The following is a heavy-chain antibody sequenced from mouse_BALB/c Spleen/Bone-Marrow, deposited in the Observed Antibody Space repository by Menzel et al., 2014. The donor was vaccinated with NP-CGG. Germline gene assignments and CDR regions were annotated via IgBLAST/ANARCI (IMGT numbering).Heavy chain of an antibody. CDR3: ARYNIYSGNFEFAY. V-gene: IGHV1-69*02. CDR2: IDPSDSET. D-gene: IGHD2-1*01. CDR1: GYTFTSYW. Sequence: VKLQESGPELVKPGAPVKVSCKASGYTFTSYWMNWVKQRPGRGLEWIGRIDPSDSETHYNQKFKDKATLTVDKSSSAANIQLSSLTSEDSAVYYCARYNIYSGNFEFAYWGQGTLVTVSA. J-gene: IGHJ3*01.